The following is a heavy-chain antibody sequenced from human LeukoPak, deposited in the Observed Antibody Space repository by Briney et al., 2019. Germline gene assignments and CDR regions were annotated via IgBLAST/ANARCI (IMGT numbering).Heavy chain of an antibody. J-gene: IGHJ3*01. D-gene: IGHD3-22*01. V-gene: IGHV1-18*01. CDR3: ARDRYPSSGYYYEDTFQV. CDR1: GYSFNTYA. CDR2: ISTYNGNT. Sequence: ASVKVSCKASGYSFNTYALNWVRLAPGQGFEWMGWISTYNGNTKYAEKVQGRVTMTIDTATSTAYMELRSLTSDDTAVYYCARDRYPSSGYYYEDTFQVWGQGTMVTVSS.